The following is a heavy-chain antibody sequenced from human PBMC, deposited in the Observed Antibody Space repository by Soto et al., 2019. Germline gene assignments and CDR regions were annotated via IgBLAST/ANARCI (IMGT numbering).Heavy chain of an antibody. CDR2: IYTSGST. V-gene: IGHV4-4*07. CDR3: ARGSCTNGVCYTNWFDP. Sequence: QVQLQESGPGLVKPSETLSLTRTVSGGSISSYYWSWIRQPAGKGLEWIGRIYTSGSTNYNPSLKSRVTMSVDTSKNQFSLKLSSVTAADTAVYYCARGSCTNGVCYTNWFDPWGQGTLVTVSS. D-gene: IGHD2-8*01. J-gene: IGHJ5*02. CDR1: GGSISSYY.